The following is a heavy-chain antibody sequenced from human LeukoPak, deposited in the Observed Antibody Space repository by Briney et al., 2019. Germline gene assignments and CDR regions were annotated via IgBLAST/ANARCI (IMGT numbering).Heavy chain of an antibody. D-gene: IGHD2-15*01. CDR2: IYYSGST. CDR1: GGSISSSSYY. Sequence: PSETLSLTCTVSGGSISSSSYYWGWIRQPPGKGLEWIGSIYYSGSTYYNPSLKSRVTISVDTSKNQFSLKLSSVTAADTAVYYCARQGPMVAATRSWIGRSGIDYWGQGTLVTVSS. CDR3: ARQGPMVAATRSWIGRSGIDY. J-gene: IGHJ4*02. V-gene: IGHV4-39*01.